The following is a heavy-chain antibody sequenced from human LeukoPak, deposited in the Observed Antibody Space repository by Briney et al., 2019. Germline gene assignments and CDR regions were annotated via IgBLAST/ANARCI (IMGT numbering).Heavy chain of an antibody. D-gene: IGHD3-22*01. V-gene: IGHV1-18*01. CDR3: ARHYYYDSSGQHDY. J-gene: IGHJ4*02. CDR1: GYTFTSYG. Sequence: ASVKVSCKASGYTFTSYGISWVRQAPGQGLEWMGWISAYNGNTNYAQKLQGRVTMTTDTSTSTAYMELRSLRSDDTAVYYCARHYYYDSSGQHDYWGQGTLFTVSS. CDR2: ISAYNGNT.